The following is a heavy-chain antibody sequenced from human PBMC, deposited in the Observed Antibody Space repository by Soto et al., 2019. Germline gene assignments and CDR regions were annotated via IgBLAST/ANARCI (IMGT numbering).Heavy chain of an antibody. CDR2: IYHSGST. CDR1: GGSISSGGYS. Sequence: QLQLQESGSGLVKPSQTLSLTCAVSGGSISSGGYSWSWIRQPPGKGLEWIGYIYHSGSTYYNPYLKSRVTISVDRSKNQFYLKLSSVNAADTAVYYCARLPVRDLSHFDYWGQGTLVTVSS. D-gene: IGHD2-21*01. J-gene: IGHJ4*02. CDR3: ARLPVRDLSHFDY. V-gene: IGHV4-30-2*01.